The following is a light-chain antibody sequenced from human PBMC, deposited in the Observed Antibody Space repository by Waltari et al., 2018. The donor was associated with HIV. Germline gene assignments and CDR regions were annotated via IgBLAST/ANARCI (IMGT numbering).Light chain of an antibody. J-gene: IGLJ3*02. V-gene: IGLV1-40*01. Sequence: QSVLTQPPSVSGAPGQRVTISCTGGSSNIGPQDAVHWYQKLPGTAPKVLIYGNSDRPSGVPDRFSGSKSATSASLVITGLQAEDEGTYYCQSYDSSLSGWVFGGGTKLTVL. CDR3: QSYDSSLSGWV. CDR1: SSNIGPQDA. CDR2: GNS.